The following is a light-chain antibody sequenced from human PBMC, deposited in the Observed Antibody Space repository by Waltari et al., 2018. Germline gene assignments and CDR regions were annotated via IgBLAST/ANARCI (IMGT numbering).Light chain of an antibody. CDR1: QSLLHRNGYNS. J-gene: IGKJ4*01. CDR2: LGS. Sequence: DIVMTQSPLSLPVTPGEPASISCRSSQSLLHRNGYNSFAWYLQKPGQSPQLLIYLGSNRASAVPDRFSGSGSGTDFTLKISRVGAEDVGVYYCMQALQTPLTFGGGTKVEIK. CDR3: MQALQTPLT. V-gene: IGKV2-28*01.